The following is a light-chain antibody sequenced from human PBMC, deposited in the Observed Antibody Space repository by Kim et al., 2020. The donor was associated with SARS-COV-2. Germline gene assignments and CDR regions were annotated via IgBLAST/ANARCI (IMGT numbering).Light chain of an antibody. J-gene: IGLJ2*01. V-gene: IGLV6-57*03. Sequence: GKTVTISGTRSRGSIASNYVQWFQQRPGSAPTTVIYEDNQRPPGVPDRFSGSIDSSSNSASLTISGLKTEDEADYYCQSYDSSNVVFGGGTQLTVL. CDR1: RGSIASNY. CDR3: QSYDSSNVV. CDR2: EDN.